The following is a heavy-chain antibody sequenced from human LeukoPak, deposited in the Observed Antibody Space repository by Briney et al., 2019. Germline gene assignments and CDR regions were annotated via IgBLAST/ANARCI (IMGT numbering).Heavy chain of an antibody. J-gene: IGHJ4*02. D-gene: IGHD2-21*02. Sequence: GGSLRLSCAASGFTFSAYAMSWVRQAPGKGLEWVSHFGGSGGSIYYADSVKGRFTISRDNSKNTLYLRMNSLRAEDTAVYYCAKSDCGGDCHLLDYWGQGTLVTVSS. V-gene: IGHV3-23*01. CDR1: GFTFSAYA. CDR2: FGGSGGSI. CDR3: AKSDCGGDCHLLDY.